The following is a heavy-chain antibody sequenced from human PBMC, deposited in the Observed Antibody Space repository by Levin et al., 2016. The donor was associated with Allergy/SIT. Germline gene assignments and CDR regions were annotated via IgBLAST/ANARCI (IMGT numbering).Heavy chain of an antibody. J-gene: IGHJ4*02. V-gene: IGHV3-53*01. Sequence: GGSLRLSCAASGFTVSSNYMSWVRQAPGKGLEWVSVIYSGGSTYYADSVKGRFTISRDNSKNTLYLQMNSLRAEDTAVYYCASDLGTRGYSSSWYYFDYWGQGTLVTVSS. CDR1: GFTVSSNY. D-gene: IGHD6-13*01. CDR3: ASDLGTRGYSSSWYYFDY. CDR2: IYSGGST.